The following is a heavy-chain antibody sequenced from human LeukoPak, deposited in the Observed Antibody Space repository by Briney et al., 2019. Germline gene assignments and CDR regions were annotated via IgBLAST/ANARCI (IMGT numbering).Heavy chain of an antibody. CDR2: ISSSSSYI. CDR1: GFTFSSYS. Sequence: GGSLRLSCAASGFTFSSYSMNWVRQAPGKGLEWVSSISSSSSYIYYADSVKGRFTISSDNAKNSLYLQMNSLRAEDTAVYYCARDGVTGGFDIWGQGTMVTVSS. V-gene: IGHV3-21*01. D-gene: IGHD1-14*01. CDR3: ARDGVTGGFDI. J-gene: IGHJ3*02.